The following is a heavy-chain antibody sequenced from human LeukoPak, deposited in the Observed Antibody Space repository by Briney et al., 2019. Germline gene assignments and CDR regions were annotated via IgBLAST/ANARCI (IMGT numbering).Heavy chain of an antibody. CDR3: ARGSITVVPAFDI. J-gene: IGHJ3*02. CDR1: GGSISTYY. Sequence: SETLSLTCTVSGGSISTYYWSWIRLPPGKGLEWIGCIYYTGSANYNPSLKSRGTISVDTSKNQFSLKLSSVAAADTAVYYCARGSITVVPAFDIWGQGTMFTVSS. CDR2: IYYTGSA. D-gene: IGHD4-23*01. V-gene: IGHV4-59*12.